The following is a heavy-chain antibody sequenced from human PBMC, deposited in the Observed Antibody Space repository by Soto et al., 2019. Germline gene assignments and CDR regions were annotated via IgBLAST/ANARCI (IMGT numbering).Heavy chain of an antibody. CDR2: INAANGDT. Sequence: GASVKVSCKASGYTFTSYGIHWVRQAPGQRLEWMGWINAANGDTKYSPKFQGRVTITRDTSASTAYMELSSLRSEDTAVYYCVRRHVSATGIDWFDPGGQETLFTVSS. V-gene: IGHV1-3*01. D-gene: IGHD6-13*01. CDR3: VRRHVSATGIDWFDP. CDR1: GYTFTSYG. J-gene: IGHJ5*02.